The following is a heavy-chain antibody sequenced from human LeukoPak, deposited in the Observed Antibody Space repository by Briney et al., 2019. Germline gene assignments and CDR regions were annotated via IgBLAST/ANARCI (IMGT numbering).Heavy chain of an antibody. CDR1: GLTLRSYW. CDR3: ARDITALDS. CDR2: INQGGSEK. Sequence: GGSLRLSCVASGLTLRSYWMSSIRQAPVKGVEWVDNINQGGSEKCYVDSVRGRFTISRDNAKNSLYLQMNSLRADDTAVYYCARDITALDSWGQGTLVTVSS. J-gene: IGHJ4*02. D-gene: IGHD6-25*01. V-gene: IGHV3-7*01.